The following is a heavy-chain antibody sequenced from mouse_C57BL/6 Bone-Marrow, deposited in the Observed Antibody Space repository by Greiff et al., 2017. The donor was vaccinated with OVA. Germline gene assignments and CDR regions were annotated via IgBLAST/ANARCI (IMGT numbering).Heavy chain of an antibody. V-gene: IGHV1-81*01. Sequence: QVQLQQSGAELARPGASVKLSCKASGYTFTSYGISWVKQRTGQGLEWIGEIYPRSGNTYYNEKFKGKATLTADKSSSTAYMELRSLTSDDSAVYFCAREDYYYGSSYYFDYWGQGTTLTVSS. CDR1: GYTFTSYG. CDR3: AREDYYYGSSYYFDY. J-gene: IGHJ2*01. CDR2: IYPRSGNT. D-gene: IGHD1-1*01.